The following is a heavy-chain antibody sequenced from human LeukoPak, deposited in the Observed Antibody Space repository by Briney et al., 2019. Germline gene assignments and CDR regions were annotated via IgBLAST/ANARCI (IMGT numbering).Heavy chain of an antibody. CDR2: INHSGST. CDR1: GGSFSGYY. D-gene: IGHD3-10*01. J-gene: IGHJ5*02. Sequence: SETLSLTCAVYGGSFSGYYWSWIRQPPGKGLEWIGEINHSGSTNYNPSLKGRVTISVDTSKNQFSLKLSSVTAADTAVYYCARAVGYNWFDPWGQGTLVTVSS. V-gene: IGHV4-34*01. CDR3: ARAVGYNWFDP.